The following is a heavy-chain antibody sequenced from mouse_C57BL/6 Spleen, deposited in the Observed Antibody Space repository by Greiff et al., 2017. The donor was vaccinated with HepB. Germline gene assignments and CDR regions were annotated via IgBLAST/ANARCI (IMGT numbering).Heavy chain of an antibody. D-gene: IGHD2-10*01. CDR3: ARPSYGNHYFAY. CDR2: IDPSDSYT. V-gene: IGHV1-69*01. J-gene: IGHJ2*01. CDR1: GYTFTSYW. Sequence: QVQLQQPGAELVMPGASVKLSCKASGYTFTSYWLHWVKQRPGQGLEWIGEIDPSDSYTNYNQKFKGKSTLAVDKSSSTAYMKLSSLTSEDSAVYYCARPSYGNHYFAYWGQGTTLTVSS.